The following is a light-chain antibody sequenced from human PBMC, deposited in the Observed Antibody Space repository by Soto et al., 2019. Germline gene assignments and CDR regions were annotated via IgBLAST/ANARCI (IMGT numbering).Light chain of an antibody. CDR1: QSVTNNY. CDR3: QQCSYSPRT. J-gene: IGKJ1*01. V-gene: IGKV3-20*01. Sequence: IVLTQSPGTLSLSPGXRATLSCRASQSVTNNYLAWFQHKPGQAPRLLIYDASIRATGISDRFIGTGSETEFTLTISRLEPEDSAVYYCQQCSYSPRTFGQGTKVDI. CDR2: DAS.